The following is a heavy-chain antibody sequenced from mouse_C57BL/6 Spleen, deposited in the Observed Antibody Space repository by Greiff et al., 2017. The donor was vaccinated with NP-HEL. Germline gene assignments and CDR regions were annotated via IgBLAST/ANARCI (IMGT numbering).Heavy chain of an antibody. CDR1: GYTFTSYW. CDR2: IDPSDSYT. D-gene: IGHD1-1*01. V-gene: IGHV1-69*01. CDR3: ARGGYYGSSPAMDY. J-gene: IGHJ4*01. Sequence: QVQLQQSGAELVMPGASVKLSCKASGYTFTSYWMHWVKQRPGQGLEWIGEIDPSDSYTNYNQKFKGKSTLTVDKSSSTAYMQLSSLTSEDSAVYYCARGGYYGSSPAMDYWGQGTSVTVSS.